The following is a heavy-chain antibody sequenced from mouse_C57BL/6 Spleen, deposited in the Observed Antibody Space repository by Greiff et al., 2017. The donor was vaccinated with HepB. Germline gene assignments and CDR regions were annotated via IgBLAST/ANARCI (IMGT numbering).Heavy chain of an antibody. CDR2: IDPSDSYT. CDR1: GYTFTSYW. Sequence: QVQLQQPGAELVMPGASVKLSCKASGYTFTSYWMHWVKQRPGQGLEWIGEIDPSDSYTNYNQKFKGKSTLTVDKSSSTAYMQLSSLTSEDSAVYYCARTYYYGSSYVPDYWGQGTTLTVSS. D-gene: IGHD1-1*01. CDR3: ARTYYYGSSYVPDY. V-gene: IGHV1-69*01. J-gene: IGHJ2*01.